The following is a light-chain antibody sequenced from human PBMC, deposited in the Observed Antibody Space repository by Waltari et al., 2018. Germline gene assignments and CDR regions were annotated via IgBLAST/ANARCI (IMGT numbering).Light chain of an antibody. V-gene: IGLV3-25*03. CDR2: KDT. CDR3: QSTHNSGAYVV. CDR1: ELSNQS. Sequence: YELTQPPSVSVSPGQTARITCSADELSNQSVSSYQQKPGQAPILLIFKDTERSSGIPGRFSGSNSGTIVTLTISGVQAQDEADYYCQSTHNSGAYVVFGGGTKLTVL. J-gene: IGLJ2*01.